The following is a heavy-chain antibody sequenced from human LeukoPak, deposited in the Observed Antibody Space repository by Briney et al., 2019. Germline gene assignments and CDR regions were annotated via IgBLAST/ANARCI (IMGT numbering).Heavy chain of an antibody. J-gene: IGHJ3*01. CDR3: ARDCSGGNCYGGAFDL. D-gene: IGHD2-21*02. CDR2: ISYDGSNK. V-gene: IGHV3-30*04. Sequence: GGSLRLSCTASGFTFSNYAMHWVRRAPGMGLEWVAYISYDGSNKYHADSVKGRFTVSRDSSRNTLYLQMNSLTSEDTAIYYCARDCSGGNCYGGAFDLWGQGAMVTVSS. CDR1: GFTFSNYA.